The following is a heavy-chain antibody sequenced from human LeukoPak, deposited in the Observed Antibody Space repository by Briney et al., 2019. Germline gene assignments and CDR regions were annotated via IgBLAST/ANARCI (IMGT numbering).Heavy chain of an antibody. CDR3: ARLRRNSDRRDFFYYYDH. CDR1: GFTFSDYS. Sequence: SGGSLRLSCAASGFTFSDYSMNWVRQAPGKGLEWVASVNTVSSYIYYAHSMRGRFTISRDNAKNSLFLQMNSLRAEDTAVYYCARLRRNSDRRDFFYYYDHWGQGTLVTVSS. V-gene: IGHV3-21*01. D-gene: IGHD1/OR15-1a*01. J-gene: IGHJ4*02. CDR2: VNTVSSYI.